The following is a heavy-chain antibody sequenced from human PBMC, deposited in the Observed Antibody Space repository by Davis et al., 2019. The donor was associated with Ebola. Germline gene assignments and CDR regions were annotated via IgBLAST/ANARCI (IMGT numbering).Heavy chain of an antibody. CDR1: GFTFSSYG. Sequence: PGGSLRLSCAASGFTFSSYGMHWVRQAPGKGLEWVAVIWYDGSNKYYADSVKGRFTISRDNSKNTLYLQMNSLRAEDTAVYYCARVGYDFWSGYYPDYWGQGTLVTVSS. CDR3: ARVGYDFWSGYYPDY. V-gene: IGHV3-33*01. CDR2: IWYDGSNK. D-gene: IGHD3-3*01. J-gene: IGHJ4*02.